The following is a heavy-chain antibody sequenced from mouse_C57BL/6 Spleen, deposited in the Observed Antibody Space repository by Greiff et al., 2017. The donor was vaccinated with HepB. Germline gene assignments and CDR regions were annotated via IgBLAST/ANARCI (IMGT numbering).Heavy chain of an antibody. CDR3: ARPFITTVEYYAMDY. CDR2: IYPGDGDT. Sequence: QVQLQQSGAELVKPGASVKISCKASGYAFSSYWMNWVKQRPGKGLEWIGQIYPGDGDTNYNGKFKGKATLTTDKSSSTAYMQHSSLTSEDSAVYFCARPFITTVEYYAMDYWGQGASVTVSS. J-gene: IGHJ4*01. D-gene: IGHD1-1*01. CDR1: GYAFSSYW. V-gene: IGHV1-80*01.